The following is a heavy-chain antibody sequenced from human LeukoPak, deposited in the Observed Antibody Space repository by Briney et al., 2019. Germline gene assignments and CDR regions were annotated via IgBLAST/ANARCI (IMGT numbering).Heavy chain of an antibody. D-gene: IGHD3-22*01. Sequence: ASVKLSCKASGYNFASFDINWVRQAPGQGLEWMGWISTYNGNTNYAQKVQGRVTMTTDTSTSTAYMELRSLRSDDTAIYFCAISYNYPTSEYAGNDPFDIWGQGTLVTVS. CDR2: ISTYNGNT. CDR3: AISYNYPTSEYAGNDPFDI. CDR1: GYNFASFD. J-gene: IGHJ3*02. V-gene: IGHV1-18*01.